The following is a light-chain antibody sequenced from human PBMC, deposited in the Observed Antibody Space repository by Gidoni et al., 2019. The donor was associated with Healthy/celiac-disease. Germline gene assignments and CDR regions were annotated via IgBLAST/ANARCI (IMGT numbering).Light chain of an antibody. V-gene: IGLV2-14*01. CDR2: DVS. J-gene: IGLJ1*01. CDR1: SSDVGGYNY. Sequence: QSALTQPASVSGSPGPSITISCTGTSSDVGGYNYVSWYQQHPGKAPKLMIYDVSNRPSGVSNRFSGSKSGNTASLTISGLQAEDEADYYCSSYTSSSTPPFGTGTKVTVL. CDR3: SSYTSSSTPP.